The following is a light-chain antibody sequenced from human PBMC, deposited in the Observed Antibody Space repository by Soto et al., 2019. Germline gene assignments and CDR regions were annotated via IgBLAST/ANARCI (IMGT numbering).Light chain of an antibody. V-gene: IGKV3-11*01. J-gene: IGKJ5*01. Sequence: EIVLTQSPATLSLSPGERATLSCRASQTVSSSLAWYQQKPGQAPRLLIYEASNRATGIPARFGGSGSGADFTLTISSLEPEDFALYYCQQYGGSPRITFGQGTRLEIK. CDR1: QTVSSS. CDR3: QQYGGSPRIT. CDR2: EAS.